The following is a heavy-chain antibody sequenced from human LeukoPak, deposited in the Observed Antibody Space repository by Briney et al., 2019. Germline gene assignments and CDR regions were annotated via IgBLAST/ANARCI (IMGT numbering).Heavy chain of an antibody. CDR2: IIPRFGTP. J-gene: IGHJ4*02. V-gene: IGHV1-69*05. D-gene: IGHD3-22*01. CDR3: ARGPGDFYDTRGYYYVPDS. CDR1: GYTFTGYY. Sequence: SVKVSCKASGYTFTGYYMHWVRQAPGQGLEWMGGIIPRFGTPKYAQKFQGRVTITTDASTTTAYMELSSLRSEDTAVYYCARGPGDFYDTRGYYYVPDSWGQGTLVTVSS.